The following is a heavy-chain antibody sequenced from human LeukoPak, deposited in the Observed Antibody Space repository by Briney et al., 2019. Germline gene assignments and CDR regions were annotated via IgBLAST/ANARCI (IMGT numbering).Heavy chain of an antibody. J-gene: IGHJ4*02. Sequence: SVKVSCTASGGTFSSYAISWVRQAPGQGLEWMGGIIPIFGTANYAQKFQGRVTITTDESTSTAYMELSSLRSEDTAVYYCASANYDILTGSGYYFDYWGQGTLVTVSS. CDR3: ASANYDILTGSGYYFDY. CDR1: GGTFSSYA. D-gene: IGHD3-9*01. CDR2: IIPIFGTA. V-gene: IGHV1-69*05.